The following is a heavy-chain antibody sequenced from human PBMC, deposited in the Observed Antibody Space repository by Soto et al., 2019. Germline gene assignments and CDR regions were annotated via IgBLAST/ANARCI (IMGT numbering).Heavy chain of an antibody. CDR2: ILNDGSNR. J-gene: IGHJ6*02. V-gene: IGHV3-33*01. CDR1: VFTFSNYG. D-gene: IGHD3-10*01. Sequence: QVQLVESGGGVVQPGRSLTLSCAASVFTFSNYGMHWVRQAPGKGLEWVAVILNDGSNRYHADSVKDRFTISRDNSKNTLYLQMNSLRAEDTAVYYCARDDEYSGNGMDVWGQGTTVTVS. CDR3: ARDDEYSGNGMDV.